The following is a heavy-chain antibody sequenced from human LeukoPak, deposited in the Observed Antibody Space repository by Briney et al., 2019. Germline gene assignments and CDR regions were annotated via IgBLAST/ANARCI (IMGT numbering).Heavy chain of an antibody. CDR1: GGSVSSSSYY. J-gene: IGHJ5*02. CDR3: ARVDFVVVPAAMYWFDP. CDR2: IYYSGST. V-gene: IGHV4-61*01. Sequence: SETLSLTCTVSGGSVSSSSYYWSWIRQPPGKGLEWIGYIYYSGSTNYNPSLKSRVTISVDTSTNQFSLKLSSVTAANTAVYYCARVDFVVVPAAMYWFDPWGQGTLVTVSS. D-gene: IGHD2-2*01.